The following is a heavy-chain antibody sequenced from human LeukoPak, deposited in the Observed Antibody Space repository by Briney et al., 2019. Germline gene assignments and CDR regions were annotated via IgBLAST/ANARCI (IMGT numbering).Heavy chain of an antibody. V-gene: IGHV1-46*01. CDR3: LYGDYPADAFDI. Sequence: ASVKVSCKASGYIFTSYYIHWVRQAPGQGLEWMGIINPSSGSTNYAQTFQGRVTMTRDMSTSTVYMELSSLRSEDTAVYYCLYGDYPADAFDIWGQGTMVTVSS. CDR2: INPSSGST. CDR1: GYIFTSYY. J-gene: IGHJ3*02. D-gene: IGHD4-17*01.